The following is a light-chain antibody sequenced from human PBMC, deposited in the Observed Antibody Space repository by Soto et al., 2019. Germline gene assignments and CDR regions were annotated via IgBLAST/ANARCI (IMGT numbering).Light chain of an antibody. J-gene: IGKJ4*01. CDR1: QSVSSSY. V-gene: IGKV3-20*01. CDR2: GAS. CDR3: QQYGSSRLT. Sequence: PGTLSLSPGERATLSCRASQSVSSSYLAWYQQKPGQAPRLLIYGASSRATGIPDRFSGSGSGTDFTLTISRLEPEDFAVYYCQQYGSSRLTFGGGTKVDIK.